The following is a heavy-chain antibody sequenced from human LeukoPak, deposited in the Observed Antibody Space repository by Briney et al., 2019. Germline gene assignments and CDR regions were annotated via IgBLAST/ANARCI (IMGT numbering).Heavy chain of an antibody. CDR2: IYYSGST. CDR1: GGSISSYY. Sequence: SETLSLTCTVSGGSISSYYWNWIRQPPGKGLEWIGYIYYSGSTNYNPSLKGRVTISVDTSKNQFSLKLSSVTAADTAVYYCARASDSSGYFQAFDIWGQGTMVTVSS. CDR3: ARASDSSGYFQAFDI. J-gene: IGHJ3*02. D-gene: IGHD3-22*01. V-gene: IGHV4-59*01.